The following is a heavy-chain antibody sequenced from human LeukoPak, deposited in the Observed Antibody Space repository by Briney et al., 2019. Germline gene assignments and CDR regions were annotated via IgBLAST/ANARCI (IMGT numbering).Heavy chain of an antibody. D-gene: IGHD2-15*01. V-gene: IGHV3-48*03. CDR3: ARDGVVVATFDY. Sequence: AGGSLRLSCAASGFSLSTYEMNWVRQTPGKGLEWVGYISSSGKTIYYADAVKGRFTISRDNAKNSLYLQMNSLRAEDTAVYYCARDGVVVATFDYWGQGTLVTVSS. J-gene: IGHJ4*02. CDR2: ISSSGKTI. CDR1: GFSLSTYE.